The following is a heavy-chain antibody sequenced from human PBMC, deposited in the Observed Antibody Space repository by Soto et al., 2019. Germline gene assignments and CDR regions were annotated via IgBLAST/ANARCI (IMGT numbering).Heavy chain of an antibody. Sequence: EVQLVESGGGLVQPGGSLRLSCAASGFTFSSYSMNWVRQAPGKGLEWVSYISSSSSTIYYADSVKGRFTISRDNAKNSLDLQMNRWGAEAATVYYWTGTSDYGDLLADSGALDIWGQGTMVTLSS. CDR2: ISSSSSTI. D-gene: IGHD4-17*01. CDR1: GFTFSSYS. V-gene: IGHV3-48*01. J-gene: IGHJ3*02. CDR3: TGTSDYGDLLADSGALDI.